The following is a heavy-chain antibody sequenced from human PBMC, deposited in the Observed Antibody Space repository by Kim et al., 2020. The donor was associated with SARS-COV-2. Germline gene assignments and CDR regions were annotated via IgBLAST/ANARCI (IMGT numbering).Heavy chain of an antibody. Sequence: SETLSLTCAVYGGSFSGYYWTWIRQPPGKGLEWIGEINNSGSTNYNPSLKSRVTISVDTSKNQFSLKLNSVTAADTAVFYCAFTYDILTGYSDNWGQGTLVTVSS. CDR2: INNSGST. D-gene: IGHD3-9*01. CDR3: AFTYDILTGYSDN. CDR1: GGSFSGYY. J-gene: IGHJ4*02. V-gene: IGHV4-34*01.